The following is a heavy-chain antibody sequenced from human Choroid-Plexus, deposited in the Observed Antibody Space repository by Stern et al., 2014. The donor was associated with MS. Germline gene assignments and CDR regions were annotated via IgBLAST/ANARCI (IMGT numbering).Heavy chain of an antibody. CDR2: VSYDGSNK. D-gene: IGHD2/OR15-2a*01. CDR3: AKDRQYLTYFFDH. CDR1: GFTLGSCA. Sequence: VQLVESGGGVVQPGRPLRLSCVASGFTLGSCAMHWVRQAPGKGLEWVAGVSYDGSNKYYEDSGKGRFTISRDNSQNTLYMQMSSLRPEDTAVYYCAKDRQYLTYFFDHWGQGSLVTVSS. J-gene: IGHJ5*02. V-gene: IGHV3-30*18.